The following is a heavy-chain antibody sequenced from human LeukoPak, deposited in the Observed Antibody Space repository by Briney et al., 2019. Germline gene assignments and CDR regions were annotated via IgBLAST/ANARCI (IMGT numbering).Heavy chain of an antibody. CDR2: IIPIFGTA. D-gene: IGHD5-18*01. J-gene: IGHJ4*02. CDR3: ARSGGYSYGYDY. V-gene: IGHV1-69*05. CDR1: GGTFSSYA. Sequence: GASVKVSCKASGGTFSSYAISWVRQAPGQGLEWMGEIIPIFGTANYAQKFQGRVTITTDESTSTAYMELSSLRSEDTAVYYCARSGGYSYGYDYWGQGTLVTVSS.